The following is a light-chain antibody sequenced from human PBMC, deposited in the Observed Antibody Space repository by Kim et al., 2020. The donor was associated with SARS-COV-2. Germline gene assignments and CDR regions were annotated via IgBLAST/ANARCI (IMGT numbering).Light chain of an antibody. Sequence: RQRVTIACSGSSSNIGSNTVNWYQQLQGKAPKLLIYYDDLLPSGVSDRFSGSKSGTSASLAISGLQSEDEADYYCAAWDDRLNGQVFGGGTQLTVL. V-gene: IGLV1-36*01. CDR3: AAWDDRLNGQV. J-gene: IGLJ2*01. CDR2: YDD. CDR1: SSNIGSNT.